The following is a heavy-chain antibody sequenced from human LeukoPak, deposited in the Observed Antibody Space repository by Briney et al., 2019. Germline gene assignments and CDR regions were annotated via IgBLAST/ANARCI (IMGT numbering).Heavy chain of an antibody. Sequence: PGRSLRLSCTASGFTFGDYAMSWVRQAPGKGLEWVGFIRSKAYGGTTEYAASVKGRFTISRDDSENTLYLQMNSLKTEDTAVYHCTTQVQTGVWYAYWGQGTLVTVSS. CDR1: GFTFGDYA. D-gene: IGHD6-19*01. CDR2: IRSKAYGGTT. J-gene: IGHJ4*02. V-gene: IGHV3-49*04. CDR3: TTQVQTGVWYAY.